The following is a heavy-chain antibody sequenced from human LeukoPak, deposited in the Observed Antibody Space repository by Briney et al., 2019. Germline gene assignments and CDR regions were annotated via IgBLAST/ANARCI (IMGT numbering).Heavy chain of an antibody. CDR3: ARLQYYYDSSGYYYYFDY. D-gene: IGHD3-22*01. Sequence: SVKVSCKASGFTLFSYGISWVRQAPGQGLEWMGGIIPIFGTANYAQKFQGRVTITTDESTSTAYMELSSLRSEDTAVYYCARLQYYYDSSGYYYYFDYWGQGTLVTVSS. CDR1: GFTLFSYG. J-gene: IGHJ4*02. CDR2: IIPIFGTA. V-gene: IGHV1-69*05.